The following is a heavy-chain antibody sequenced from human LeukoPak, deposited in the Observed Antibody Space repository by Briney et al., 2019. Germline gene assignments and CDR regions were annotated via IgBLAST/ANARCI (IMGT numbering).Heavy chain of an antibody. D-gene: IGHD3-10*01. V-gene: IGHV3-30*03. CDR1: GFTFSSYG. CDR2: ISNDGSNK. CDR3: ARVRDFGELGAFDI. Sequence: SGGSLRLSCVASGFTFSSYGMHWVRQAPGKGLEWVAVISNDGSNKYYADSVKGRFTISRDNSKNTLYLQMNSLRAEDTAVYYCARVRDFGELGAFDIWGQGTMVTVSS. J-gene: IGHJ3*02.